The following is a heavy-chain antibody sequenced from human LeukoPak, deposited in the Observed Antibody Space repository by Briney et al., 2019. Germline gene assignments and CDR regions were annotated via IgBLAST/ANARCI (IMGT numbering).Heavy chain of an antibody. V-gene: IGHV1-24*01. CDR3: ATWNDFWSGYLDY. J-gene: IGHJ4*02. D-gene: IGHD3-3*01. CDR2: FDPEDGET. Sequence: GASVKVSFKVSGYTLTELSMHWVRQAPGKGREWMGGFDPEDGETIYAQKFQGRVTMTEDTSTDTAYMELSSLRSEDTAVYYCATWNDFWSGYLDYWGQGTLVTVSS. CDR1: GYTLTELS.